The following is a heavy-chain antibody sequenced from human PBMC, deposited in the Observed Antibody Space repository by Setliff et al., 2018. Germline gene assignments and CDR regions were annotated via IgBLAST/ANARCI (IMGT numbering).Heavy chain of an antibody. D-gene: IGHD3-3*01. CDR3: AISTIFGVVSPTPDAFDI. Sequence: ASVKVSCKASGYTFSTYDISWVRQAPGQGLEWMGWISAYDGNTHYAQNLQGRVTMTTDTSTDTAYMELSSLRSEDTAVYYCAISTIFGVVSPTPDAFDIWGQGTMVTVSS. J-gene: IGHJ3*02. CDR2: ISAYDGNT. CDR1: GYTFSTYD. V-gene: IGHV1-18*01.